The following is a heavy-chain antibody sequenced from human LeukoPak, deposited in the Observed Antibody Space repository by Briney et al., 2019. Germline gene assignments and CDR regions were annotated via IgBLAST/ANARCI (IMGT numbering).Heavy chain of an antibody. D-gene: IGHD1-26*01. CDR2: ISGSGGST. V-gene: IGHV3-23*01. CDR3: AKDGRATGWFDP. Sequence: GSLRLSCAASGFNVNSNYMNWVRQAPGKGLEWVSAISGSGGSTYYADSVKGRFTISRDNSKNTLYLQMNSLRAEDTAVYYCAKDGRATGWFDPWGQGTLVTVSS. J-gene: IGHJ5*02. CDR1: GFNVNSNY.